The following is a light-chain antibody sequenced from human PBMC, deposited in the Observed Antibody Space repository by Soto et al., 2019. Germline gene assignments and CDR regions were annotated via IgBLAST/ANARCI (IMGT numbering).Light chain of an antibody. CDR1: QSISSW. V-gene: IGKV1-5*01. CDR3: QQYNSYSWT. CDR2: DAS. Sequence: DIQMTQSPSTLSASAGDRVTITCRASQSISSWLAWYQQKPGKAPKVLIYDASSLKGGVPSRFSGSGSGTEFTLTISSLQPDDFATYYCQQYNSYSWTFGQWTKVEIK. J-gene: IGKJ1*01.